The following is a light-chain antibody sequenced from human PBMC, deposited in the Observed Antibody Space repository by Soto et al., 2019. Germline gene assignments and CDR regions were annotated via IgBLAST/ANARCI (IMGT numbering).Light chain of an antibody. CDR1: SSDVGSYHL. CDR2: EVS. Sequence: QSVLTQPASVSGSPGQSITISCTGTSSDVGSYHLVSWYQQHPGKAPKLIIYEVSKRPSGVSTRFSGSKSGNTASLTISGLQAEDEADYYCCSYAGSRTYVFGTGTKVTVL. J-gene: IGLJ1*01. CDR3: CSYAGSRTYV. V-gene: IGLV2-23*02.